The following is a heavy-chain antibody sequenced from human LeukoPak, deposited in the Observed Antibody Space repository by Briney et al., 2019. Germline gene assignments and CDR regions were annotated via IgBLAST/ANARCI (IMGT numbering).Heavy chain of an antibody. CDR2: IYYNGST. J-gene: IGHJ4*02. V-gene: IGHV4-59*08. CDR3: ARQSRGIAVAGLDY. D-gene: IGHD6-19*01. CDR1: GGSISSYY. Sequence: SEILSLTCIVSGGSISSYYWTWIRQPPGKGLEWIGYIYYNGSTNYNPSLKSRVTISVDTSKNQFSLKLNSVTAADTAVYYCARQSRGIAVAGLDYWGQGILVTVSS.